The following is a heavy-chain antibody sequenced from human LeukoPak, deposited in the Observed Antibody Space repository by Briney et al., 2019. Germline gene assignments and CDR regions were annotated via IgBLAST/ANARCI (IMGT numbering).Heavy chain of an antibody. CDR3: ARDPTLLEWTTGFDP. Sequence: PSETLSLTCTVSGGSVNSGSYYWNWIRQPSGKGLEWIGYIYYSGSTNYNPSLKSRVTMSVDTSNNQFSLKLNSVTAADTAVYYCARDPTLLEWTTGFDPWGQGTLVTVSS. V-gene: IGHV4-61*01. J-gene: IGHJ5*02. CDR1: GGSVNSGSYY. CDR2: IYYSGST. D-gene: IGHD3-3*01.